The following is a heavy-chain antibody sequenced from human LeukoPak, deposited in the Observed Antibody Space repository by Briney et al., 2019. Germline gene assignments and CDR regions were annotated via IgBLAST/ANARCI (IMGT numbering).Heavy chain of an antibody. J-gene: IGHJ3*02. CDR2: INLNSGYT. Sequence: ASVKVSCKASGFTFTAFYMHWVRQAPGQGLEWMAWINLNSGYTNYAQKFQGRVTMTSDTSMSTAYMDLTSLRSDDTAVYYCVSSTGYFSTWGAFDIWGQGTMVTVSS. D-gene: IGHD2-15*01. V-gene: IGHV1-2*02. CDR3: VSSTGYFSTWGAFDI. CDR1: GFTFTAFY.